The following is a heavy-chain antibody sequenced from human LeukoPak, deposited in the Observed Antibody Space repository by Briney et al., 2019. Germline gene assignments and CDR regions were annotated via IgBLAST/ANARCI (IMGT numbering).Heavy chain of an antibody. V-gene: IGHV1-8*01. D-gene: IGHD2-2*01. J-gene: IGHJ5*02. CDR1: GYTFTSYD. CDR3: ARVRRGYCSSTRCSSYNWFDP. CDR2: MNPNSGNT. Sequence: GASVKVSCKASGYTFTSYDINWVRQATGQGLEWMGWMNPNSGNTGYAQKFQGRVTMTRNTSISTAYMELSSLRSEDTAVYYCARVRRGYCSSTRCSSYNWFDPWGQGTLVTVSS.